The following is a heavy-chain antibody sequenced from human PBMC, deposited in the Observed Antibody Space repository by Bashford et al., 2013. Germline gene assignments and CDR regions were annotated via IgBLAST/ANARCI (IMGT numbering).Heavy chain of an antibody. V-gene: IGHV1-69*04. D-gene: IGHD5-12*01. J-gene: IGHJ6*02. CDR2: IIPILGIA. Sequence: IHWVRQAPGQGLEWMGRIIPILGIANYAQKFQGRVTITADKSTSTAYMELSSLRSEDTAVYYCARAHIVATIANLGNYGMDVWGQGTTVTVSS. CDR3: ARAHIVATIANLGNYGMDV.